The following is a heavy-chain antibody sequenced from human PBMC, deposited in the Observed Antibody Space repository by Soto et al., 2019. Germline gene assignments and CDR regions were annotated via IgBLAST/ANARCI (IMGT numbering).Heavy chain of an antibody. Sequence: QVQLVESVGGVVQPGRSLSLACAASGFTFRNYVMHWVRQAPGKGLEWVAVISSDGSNKYYADSVKGRFTISRDNSKNTLYLQMNSLRIEDTAVYYCTKDRATHRNYWGQGTLVTVSS. CDR3: TKDRATHRNY. J-gene: IGHJ4*02. CDR2: ISSDGSNK. CDR1: GFTFRNYV. V-gene: IGHV3-30*18. D-gene: IGHD5-12*01.